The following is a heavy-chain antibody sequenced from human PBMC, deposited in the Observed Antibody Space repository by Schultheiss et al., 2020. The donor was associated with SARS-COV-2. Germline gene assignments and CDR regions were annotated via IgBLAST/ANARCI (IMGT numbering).Heavy chain of an antibody. CDR1: GFTFSSYG. CDR2: IWYDGSNK. CDR3: ARGALGGEGAFDI. J-gene: IGHJ3*02. D-gene: IGHD3-16*01. Sequence: GGSLRLSCAASGFTFSSYGMHWVRQAPGKGLEWVAVIWYDGSNKYYADSVKGRFTISRDNSKNTLYLQMNSLRAEDTAVYYCARGALGGEGAFDIWGQGTMVTVSS. V-gene: IGHV3-33*01.